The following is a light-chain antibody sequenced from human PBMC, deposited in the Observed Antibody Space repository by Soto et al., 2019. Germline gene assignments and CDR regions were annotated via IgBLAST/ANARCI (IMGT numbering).Light chain of an antibody. V-gene: IGKV3-11*01. CDR2: DAS. CDR1: QSVYSY. J-gene: IGKJ5*01. Sequence: EIVLTQSPATLSLSPGERATLSCRASQSVYSYFAWYQQKPGQAPRLLISDASNRATGIPARFRGSGSGTDFTLTISSLEPEDFAVYYCQQRSNWPITFGQWTRLEIK. CDR3: QQRSNWPIT.